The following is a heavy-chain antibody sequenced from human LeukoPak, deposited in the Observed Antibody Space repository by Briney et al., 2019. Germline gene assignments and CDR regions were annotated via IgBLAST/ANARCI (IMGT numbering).Heavy chain of an antibody. CDR3: TKTEVPGGYYYGMDV. V-gene: IGHV3-30*18. J-gene: IGHJ6*02. CDR2: ISYDGTNK. Sequence: PGGSLRLSCAASGFTFSDYGMHWVRQAPGKGLEWVAVISYDGTNKYYRDSVKGRFTISRGNSKNTLYLQMNSLRSEDTAVYYCTKTEVPGGYYYGMDVWGQGTTVTVSS. D-gene: IGHD2-2*01. CDR1: GFTFSDYG.